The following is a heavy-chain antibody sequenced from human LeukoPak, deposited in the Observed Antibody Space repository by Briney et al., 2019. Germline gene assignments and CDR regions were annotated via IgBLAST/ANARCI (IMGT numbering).Heavy chain of an antibody. CDR3: AREPRQIAAAKINWFDP. CDR2: IYYSGST. CDR1: GGSISSYY. D-gene: IGHD6-13*01. V-gene: IGHV4-59*01. J-gene: IGHJ5*02. Sequence: SETLSLTCTVSGGSISSYYWSWIRQPPGKGLEWIGYIYYSGSTNYNPSLKSRVTISVDTSKNQFSLKLSSVTAEDTAVYYCAREPRQIAAAKINWFDPWGQGTLVTVSS.